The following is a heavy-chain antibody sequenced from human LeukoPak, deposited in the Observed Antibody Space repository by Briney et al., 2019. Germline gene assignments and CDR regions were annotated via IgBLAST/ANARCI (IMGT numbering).Heavy chain of an antibody. CDR3: AAAPSYDFWSGYYPTYGMDV. CDR1: GFTFSSYA. D-gene: IGHD3-3*01. CDR2: ISGSGGST. J-gene: IGHJ6*02. V-gene: IGHV3-23*01. Sequence: PGGSLRLSCAASGFTFSSYAMSWVRQAPGKGLEWVSAISGSGGSTYYADSVKGRFTISRDNSKNTLYLQMNSLRSEDTAVYYCAAAPSYDFWSGYYPTYGMDVWGQGTTVTVSS.